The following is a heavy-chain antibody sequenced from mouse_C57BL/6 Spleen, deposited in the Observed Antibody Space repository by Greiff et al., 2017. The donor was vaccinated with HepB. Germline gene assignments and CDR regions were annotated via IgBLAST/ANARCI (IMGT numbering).Heavy chain of an antibody. D-gene: IGHD1-1*01. CDR2: IDPNSGGT. CDR1: GYTFTSYW. CDR3: ARSGLLLLRYPLYFDY. J-gene: IGHJ2*01. Sequence: QVQLKQPGAELVKPGASVKLSCKASGYTFTSYWMHWVKQRPGRGLEWIGRIDPNSGGTKYNEKFKSKATLTVDKPSSTAYMQLSSLTSEDSAVYYCARSGLLLLRYPLYFDYWGQGTTLTVSS. V-gene: IGHV1-72*01.